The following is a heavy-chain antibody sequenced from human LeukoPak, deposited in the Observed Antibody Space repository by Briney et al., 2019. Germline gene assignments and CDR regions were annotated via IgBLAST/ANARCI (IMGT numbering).Heavy chain of an antibody. D-gene: IGHD3-22*01. V-gene: IGHV4-31*03. J-gene: IGHJ5*02. Sequence: SETLSLTCTVSGGSISSGGYYWSWIRQHPGKGLEWIGYIYYSGSTYYSPSLKSRVTISVDTSKDQFSLKLSSVTAADTAVYYCARMYYYDSSGYPAGWFDPWGQGTLVTVSS. CDR3: ARMYYYDSSGYPAGWFDP. CDR1: GGSISSGGYY. CDR2: IYYSGST.